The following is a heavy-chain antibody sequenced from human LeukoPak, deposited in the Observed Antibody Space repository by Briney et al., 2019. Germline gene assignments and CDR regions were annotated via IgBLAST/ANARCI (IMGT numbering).Heavy chain of an antibody. CDR2: ILYDGSMK. CDR3: ARDPRGPTGYDSSGRDSFDY. V-gene: IGHV3-30*04. Sequence: AGGSLRLSCAASGFTFSSYAMHWVRQAPGKGLEWVGVILYDGSMKYYADSVKGRFTISRDNSKNTLYLQMNGLRAEDTAVYYCARDPRGPTGYDSSGRDSFDYWGQGTLVTVSS. J-gene: IGHJ4*02. CDR1: GFTFSSYA. D-gene: IGHD3-22*01.